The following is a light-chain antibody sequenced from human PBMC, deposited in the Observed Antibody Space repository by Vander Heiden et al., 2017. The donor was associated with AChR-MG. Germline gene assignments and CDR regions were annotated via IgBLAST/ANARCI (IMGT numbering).Light chain of an antibody. CDR1: SRDFCHYNR. CDR2: DVN. J-gene: IGLJ1*01. V-gene: IGLV2-14*03. CDR3: SSYTSSSTLYV. Sequence: QSALTHPASVSGSPRHSIIITCAGTSRDFCHYNRVSAYQPHTAKAPQLMINDVNSRPSAVSNRFSGSKSGNTASLTISGLQAEDEDDYYCSSYTSSSTLYVFGTGTKVTVL.